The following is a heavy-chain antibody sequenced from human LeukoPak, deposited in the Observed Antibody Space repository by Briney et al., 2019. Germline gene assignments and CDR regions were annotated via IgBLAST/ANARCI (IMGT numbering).Heavy chain of an antibody. CDR3: ARGRAPHIVAYDY. CDR2: INHSGST. J-gene: IGHJ4*02. CDR1: GGSFSGYY. Sequence: SETLSLTCAVYGGSFSGYYWSWIRQPPGKGLEWIGEINHSGSTNYNPSLKSRVTISVDTSKNQSSLKLSSVTAADTAVYYCARGRAPHIVAYDYWGQGTLVTVSS. D-gene: IGHD5-12*01. V-gene: IGHV4-34*01.